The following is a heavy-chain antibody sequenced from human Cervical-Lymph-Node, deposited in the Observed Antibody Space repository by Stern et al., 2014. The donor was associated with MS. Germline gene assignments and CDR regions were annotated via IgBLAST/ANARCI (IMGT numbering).Heavy chain of an antibody. CDR2: VIPIFGNP. Sequence: VQLVESGAEVKKPGSSVKVSCKASGGTVSSHTISWVRQAPGQGLEWMGVVIPIFGNPNYAQKSQGRVTISADKSTSTAYLELNSLRSDDTAVYYCAREVTMVGFDPWGQGTLVTVSS. D-gene: IGHD3-10*02. V-gene: IGHV1-69*06. CDR3: AREVTMVGFDP. J-gene: IGHJ5*02. CDR1: GGTVSSHT.